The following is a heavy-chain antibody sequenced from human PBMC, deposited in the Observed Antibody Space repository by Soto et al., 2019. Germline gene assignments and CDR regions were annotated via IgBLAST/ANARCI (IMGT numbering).Heavy chain of an antibody. D-gene: IGHD6-19*01. CDR2: INAGNGNT. V-gene: IGHV1-3*01. CDR3: ARAVAVAADFDY. CDR1: GYTFTGYA. Sequence: XXVKVSCKASGYTFTGYAMHWVRHAPGQRLEWMGWINAGNGNTKYSQKFQGRVTITRDTSASTAYMELSRMRSEDTAVYYCARAVAVAADFDYWGQGTLVTVSS. J-gene: IGHJ4*02.